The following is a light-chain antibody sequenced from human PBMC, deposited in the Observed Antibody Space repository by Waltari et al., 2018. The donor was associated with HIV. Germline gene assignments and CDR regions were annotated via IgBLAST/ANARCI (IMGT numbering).Light chain of an antibody. CDR2: EVS. CDR3: SSYTSSSTRV. V-gene: IGLV2-14*01. J-gene: IGLJ2*01. CDR1: SSDVGGYNY. Sequence: QSALTQPASVSGSPGQSITISCPGTSSDVGGYNYVSWYHQHPGKAPKLMIYEVSNRPSGVSNRFSGSKSGNTASLTISGLQAEDEADYYCSSYTSSSTRVFGGGTKLTVL.